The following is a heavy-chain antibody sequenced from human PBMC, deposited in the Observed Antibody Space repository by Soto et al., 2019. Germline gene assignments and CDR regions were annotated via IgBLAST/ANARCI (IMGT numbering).Heavy chain of an antibody. CDR1: GGSINTFY. CDR3: AREGSYSAYNFAHGVQLWSFDF. D-gene: IGHD5-12*01. CDR2: IFSSGST. J-gene: IGHJ4*02. Sequence: SETLSLTCTVSGGSINTFYWSWVRQPAGKGLEWIGRIFSSGSTSFNPSLESRVAMSVDTSKNHFSLNLSSVTAADMAVYYCAREGSYSAYNFAHGVQLWSFDFWGQGALVTVSS. V-gene: IGHV4-4*07.